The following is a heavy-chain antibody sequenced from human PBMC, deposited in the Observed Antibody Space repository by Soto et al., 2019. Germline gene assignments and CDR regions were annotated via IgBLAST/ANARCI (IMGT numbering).Heavy chain of an antibody. Sequence: GGSLRLSCAAAGFTVDSYSMNWVRQAPGKGLEWVSSISSSSSYIYYADSVKGRFTISRDNAKNSLYLQMNSLRAEDTAVYYCARYLDYYDSSGYSVDPDYWGQGTLVTVSS. CDR2: ISSSSSYI. V-gene: IGHV3-21*01. CDR1: GFTVDSYS. J-gene: IGHJ4*02. CDR3: ARYLDYYDSSGYSVDPDY. D-gene: IGHD3-22*01.